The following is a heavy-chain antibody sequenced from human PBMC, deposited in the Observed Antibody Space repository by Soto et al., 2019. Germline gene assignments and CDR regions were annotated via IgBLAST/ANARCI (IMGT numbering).Heavy chain of an antibody. D-gene: IGHD3-22*01. CDR3: ASPLDSSGYYPFDY. J-gene: IGHJ4*02. CDR1: GFTFSSYG. CDR2: ISYDGSNK. Sequence: GGSLRLSCAASGFTFSSYGMHWVRQAPGKGLEWVAVISYDGSNKYYADSVKGRFTISRDNSKNTLYLQMNSLRAEDTAVYYCASPLDSSGYYPFDYWGQGTLVTSPQ. V-gene: IGHV3-30*03.